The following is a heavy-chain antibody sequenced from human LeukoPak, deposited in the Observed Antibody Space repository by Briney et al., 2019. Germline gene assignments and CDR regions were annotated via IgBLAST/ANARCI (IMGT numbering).Heavy chain of an antibody. CDR1: GFTFSSYA. V-gene: IGHV3-64*01. Sequence: PGGSLRLSCAASGFTFSSYAMHWVRQAPGKGLEYVSAISSNGGSTYYANSVKGRFTISRDNSKNTLYLQMGSLRAEDMAVYYCARSYYYDSSGYPPSAEYFQHWGRGTLVTVSS. J-gene: IGHJ1*01. D-gene: IGHD3-22*01. CDR2: ISSNGGST. CDR3: ARSYYYDSSGYPPSAEYFQH.